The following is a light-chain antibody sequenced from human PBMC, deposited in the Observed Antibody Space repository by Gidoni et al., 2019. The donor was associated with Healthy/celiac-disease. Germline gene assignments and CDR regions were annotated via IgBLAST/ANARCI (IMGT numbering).Light chain of an antibody. J-gene: IGLJ2*01. V-gene: IGLV1-40*01. CDR1: SSNIGAGYD. CDR2: GNS. CDR3: QSYDSSLSGSKV. Sequence: QSVLTQPPSVSGAPGHRVTISCTGSSSNIGAGYDVHSYQQLPGTAPKLLIYGNSNRPSGVPDRFSGSKSGTSASLAITGLQAEDEADYYCQSYDSSLSGSKVFGGGTKLTVL.